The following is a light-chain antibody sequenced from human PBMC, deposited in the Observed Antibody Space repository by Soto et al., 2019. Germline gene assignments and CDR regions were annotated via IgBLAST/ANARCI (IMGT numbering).Light chain of an antibody. CDR2: GAS. Sequence: EIVLTQSPGTLSLSPGEIATLSCRSSQSVSSSYLAWYQQKPGQAPRLLIYGASSRATGIPDRFSGSGSGTDFTLTISSLQSEDFAVYYCQQYNNWPLTFGRGTKVDIK. CDR1: QSVSSSY. CDR3: QQYNNWPLT. V-gene: IGKV3-20*01. J-gene: IGKJ4*01.